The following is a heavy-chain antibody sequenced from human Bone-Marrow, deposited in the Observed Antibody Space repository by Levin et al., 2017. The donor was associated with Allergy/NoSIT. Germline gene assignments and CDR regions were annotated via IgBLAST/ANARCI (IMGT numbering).Heavy chain of an antibody. J-gene: IGHJ4*02. Sequence: ASVKVSCRVSGFTLSEVSMHWVRQAPGKGLEWMGNFDPEDGEKTYAPQSQGRVTMTEATSTDTAFMELTSLTSGDTAVYYCATDYNYWGQGTLVTVSS. D-gene: IGHD2-2*02. V-gene: IGHV1-24*01. CDR3: ATDYNY. CDR2: FDPEDGEK. CDR1: GFTLSEVS.